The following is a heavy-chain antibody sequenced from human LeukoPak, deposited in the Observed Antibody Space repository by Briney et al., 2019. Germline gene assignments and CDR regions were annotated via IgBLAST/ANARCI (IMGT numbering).Heavy chain of an antibody. CDR2: VHPEDGET. D-gene: IGHD4-17*01. J-gene: IGHJ4*02. CDR3: VTDLTTIVDPDSFNY. V-gene: IGHV1-69-2*01. Sequence: ASVKVSCKASGYTFTSYYMHWVQQAPGKGLEWMGRVHPEDGETIYAETFQGRVTITADTSTDTAYMDLRSLTSDDTAIYYCVTDLTTIVDPDSFNYWGQGTLVTVSS. CDR1: GYTFTSYY.